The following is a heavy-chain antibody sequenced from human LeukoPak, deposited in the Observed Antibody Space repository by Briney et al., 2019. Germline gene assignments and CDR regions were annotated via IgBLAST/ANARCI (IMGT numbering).Heavy chain of an antibody. CDR3: ARVNPYYALFDP. CDR2: IYTSGST. CDR1: GGSISSGSYY. J-gene: IGHJ5*02. D-gene: IGHD3-10*01. V-gene: IGHV4-61*02. Sequence: SQTLSLTCTVSGGSISSGSYYWSWIRQPAGKGLEWIGRIYTSGSTNYNPSLKSRVTISVDTSKNQFSLKLSSVTAADTAVYYCARVNPYYALFDPWGQGTLVTVSS.